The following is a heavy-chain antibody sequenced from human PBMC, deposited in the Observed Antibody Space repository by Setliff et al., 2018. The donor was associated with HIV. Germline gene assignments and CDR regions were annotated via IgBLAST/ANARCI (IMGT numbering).Heavy chain of an antibody. CDR1: GFTLSYYS. CDR3: AREGPQTGDHSLALF. D-gene: IGHD7-27*01. Sequence: GESLKISCAASGFTLSYYSMNWVRQAPGKGLEWISYISTSGSTIYYADSVKGRFTISRDNAKNSLYLQMNGLRSEDTAVYYCAREGPQTGDHSLALFWGQGTVVTVSS. CDR2: ISTSGSTI. V-gene: IGHV3-48*03. J-gene: IGHJ4*02.